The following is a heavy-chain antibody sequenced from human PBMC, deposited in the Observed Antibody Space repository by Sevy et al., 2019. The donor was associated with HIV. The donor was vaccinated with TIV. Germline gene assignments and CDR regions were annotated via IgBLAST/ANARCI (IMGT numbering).Heavy chain of an antibody. CDR2: INQHGSEK. V-gene: IGHV3-7*01. D-gene: IGHD3-10*01. J-gene: IGHJ6*02. CDR1: GFTYSDFW. CDR3: ARYYYGSGSSPDNRCGMDV. Sequence: GGSLRLSCEVSGFTYSDFWMSWVRQAPGKGLEWVANINQHGSEKRYVDSVKGRFTISRDNAKNPLYLQMNSLRAGDTAVYYGARYYYGSGSSPDNRCGMDVWGQGTTVTVSS.